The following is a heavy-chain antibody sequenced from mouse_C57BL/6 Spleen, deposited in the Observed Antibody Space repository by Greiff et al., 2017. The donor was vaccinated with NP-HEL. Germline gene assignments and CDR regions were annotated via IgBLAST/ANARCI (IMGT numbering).Heavy chain of an antibody. CDR2: IDPENGDT. J-gene: IGHJ4*01. CDR1: GFNIKDDY. CDR3: TTYGSSYCYAMDY. D-gene: IGHD1-1*01. V-gene: IGHV14-4*01. Sequence: VQLQQSGAELVRPGASVKLSCTASGFNIKDDYMHWVKQRPEQGLEWIGWIDPENGDTEYASKLQGKATITADTSSNTAYLQLSSLTSEDTAVYYCTTYGSSYCYAMDYWGQGTSVTVSS.